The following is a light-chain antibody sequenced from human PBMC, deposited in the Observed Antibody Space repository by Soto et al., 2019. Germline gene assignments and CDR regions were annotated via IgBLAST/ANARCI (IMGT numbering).Light chain of an antibody. J-gene: IGLJ1*01. V-gene: IGLV1-40*01. CDR1: SSNLGAGYD. CDR2: GNR. Sequence: QSVLTQPPSVSGAPGQRVTISCTGSSSNLGAGYDVHWYQLLPGTAPKLLIYGNRNRPSGVPDRFSGSKSGTSASLAITGLQAEDEADYYCQSYDNSLGVCYDFGTGTKVTVL. CDR3: QSYDNSLGVCYD.